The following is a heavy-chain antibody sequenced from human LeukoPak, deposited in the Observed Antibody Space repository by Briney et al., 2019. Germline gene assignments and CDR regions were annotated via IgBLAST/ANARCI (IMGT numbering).Heavy chain of an antibody. D-gene: IGHD6-19*01. V-gene: IGHV3-7*01. J-gene: IGHJ6*02. CDR1: GSSFSRYW. Sequence: AGGSLRLSCAASGSSFSRYWMNWVRQAPGKGLEWVANIKQDGSEKYYVDSVKGRFTISRDNAKNSLFLQMNSLRAEDTAVYYCTRQWLSNYYYGMDAWGQGTTVTVSS. CDR3: TRQWLSNYYYGMDA. CDR2: IKQDGSEK.